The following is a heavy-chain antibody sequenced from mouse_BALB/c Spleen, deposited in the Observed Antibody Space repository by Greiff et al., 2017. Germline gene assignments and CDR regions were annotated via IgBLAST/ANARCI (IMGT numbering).Heavy chain of an antibody. CDR1: GYTFSSYW. D-gene: IGHD1-2*01. CDR3: ARGGRYYGYPDY. Sequence: QVQLQQSGAELMKPGASVKISCKATGYTFSSYWIEWVKQRPGHGLEWIGEILPGSGSTNYNEKFKGKATFTADTSSNTAYMQLSSLTSEDSAVYYCARGGRYYGYPDYWGQGTTRTVSS. V-gene: IGHV1-9*01. CDR2: ILPGSGST. J-gene: IGHJ2*01.